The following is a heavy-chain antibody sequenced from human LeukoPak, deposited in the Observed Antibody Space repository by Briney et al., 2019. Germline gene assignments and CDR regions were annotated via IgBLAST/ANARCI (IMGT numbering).Heavy chain of an antibody. D-gene: IGHD6-19*01. CDR3: ARQRQWLAGDYFDY. Sequence: SETLSLTCTVSGGSIGSSSYYWGWIPQPPGKVLELIGSIFYSGSTYYNPSLKSRVTISLDTSKNQFSLRLSSVTAADTAVYYCARQRQWLAGDYFDYWGQGTLVTVSS. V-gene: IGHV4-39*01. J-gene: IGHJ4*02. CDR1: GGSIGSSSYY. CDR2: IFYSGST.